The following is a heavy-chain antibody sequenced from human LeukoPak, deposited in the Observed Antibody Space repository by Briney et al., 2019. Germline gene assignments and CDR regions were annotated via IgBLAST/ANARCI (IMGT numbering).Heavy chain of an antibody. D-gene: IGHD3-3*01. J-gene: IGHJ3*02. Sequence: SQTLSLTCTVSGGSISSGDYYWSWIRQPPGKGLEWIGYIYYSGSTYYNPSLKSRVTISVDTSKNQFSLKLSSVTAADTAVYYCAAAQSRYYDFWSGSQGIGAFDIWGQGTMVTVSS. CDR2: IYYSGST. V-gene: IGHV4-30-4*08. CDR1: GGSISSGDYY. CDR3: AAAQSRYYDFWSGSQGIGAFDI.